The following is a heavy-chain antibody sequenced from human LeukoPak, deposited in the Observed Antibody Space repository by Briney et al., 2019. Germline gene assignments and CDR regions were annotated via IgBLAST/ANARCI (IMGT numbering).Heavy chain of an antibody. CDR2: MNPNSGNT. CDR1: GYTFKNYD. J-gene: IGHJ4*02. CDR3: ARATPGGLHGYSFDY. D-gene: IGHD5-24*01. Sequence: SSVKVSCKASGYTFKNYDINWVRQATGQGLEWMGWMNPNSGNTGFAQKFQDRVSMTRDTSINTAYMELTSLRSGDTAVYYCARATPGGLHGYSFDYWGQGTVVTVYS. V-gene: IGHV1-8*02.